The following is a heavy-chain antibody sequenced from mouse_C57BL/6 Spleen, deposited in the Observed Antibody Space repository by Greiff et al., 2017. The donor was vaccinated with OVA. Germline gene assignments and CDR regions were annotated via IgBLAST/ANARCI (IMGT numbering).Heavy chain of an antibody. D-gene: IGHD1-1*01. CDR2: IDPSDSYT. Sequence: VKLQQPGAELVRPGTSVKLSCKASGYTFTSYWMHWVKQRPGQGLEWIGVIDPSDSYTNYNQKFKGKATLTVDTSSSTAYMQLSSLTSEDSAVYYCARGITTHYFDYWGQGTTLTVSS. CDR1: GYTFTSYW. CDR3: ARGITTHYFDY. J-gene: IGHJ2*01. V-gene: IGHV1-59*01.